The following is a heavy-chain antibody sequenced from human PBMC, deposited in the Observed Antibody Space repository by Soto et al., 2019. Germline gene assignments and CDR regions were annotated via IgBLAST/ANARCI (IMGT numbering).Heavy chain of an antibody. CDR2: IYHSGST. CDR1: GGSISSSNW. D-gene: IGHD5-18*01. Sequence: PSETLSLTCAVSGGSISSSNWWSWVRQPPGKGLEWIGEIYHSGSTNYNPSLNSRVTISVDKSKNHFSLDLSSVTAADTAVYYCSSQTYSYAWHHWGQGIQVTVSS. V-gene: IGHV4-4*02. J-gene: IGHJ5*02. CDR3: SSQTYSYAWHH.